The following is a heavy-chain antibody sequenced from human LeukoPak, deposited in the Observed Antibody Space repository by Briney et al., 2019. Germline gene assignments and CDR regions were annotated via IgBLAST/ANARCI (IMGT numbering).Heavy chain of an antibody. V-gene: IGHV4-61*02. CDR1: GGSISSGGYY. D-gene: IGHD1-26*01. Sequence: SQTLSLTCTVSGGSISSGGYYWSWIRQPAGKELEWIGRSYTSVSTNYNPSLKSRVTISLDTSKNQFSLKLSSVTAADTAVYYCARDASGRKDYWGQGTLVTVSS. J-gene: IGHJ4*02. CDR3: ARDASGRKDY. CDR2: SYTSVST.